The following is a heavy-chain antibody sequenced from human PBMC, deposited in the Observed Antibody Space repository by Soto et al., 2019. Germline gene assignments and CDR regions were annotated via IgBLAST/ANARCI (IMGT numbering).Heavy chain of an antibody. CDR2: MNPNSGNT. D-gene: IGHD2-15*01. CDR1: GYTFTSYD. CDR3: ARAHTTLAYCSGGSCCPTLYHHGMGV. Sequence: ASVKVSCKASGYTFTSYDINWVRQATGQGLEWMGWMNPNSGNTGYAQKFQGRVTMTRNTSISTAYMELSSLRSEDTAVYYCARAHTTLAYCSGGSCCPTLYHHGMGVRDKRPTGTASS. V-gene: IGHV1-8*01. J-gene: IGHJ6*04.